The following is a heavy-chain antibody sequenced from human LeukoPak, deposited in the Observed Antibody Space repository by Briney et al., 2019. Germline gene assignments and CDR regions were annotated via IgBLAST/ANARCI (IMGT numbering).Heavy chain of an antibody. Sequence: GASVKVSCKASGYTFTSYAMHWVRQAPGQRLEWMGWINAGNGNTKYSQKFQGRVTITRDTSASTAYMELSSLRSEDTAVYYCARAPDGYINGDFDYWGQGTLVTVSS. CDR2: INAGNGNT. V-gene: IGHV1-3*01. D-gene: IGHD5-24*01. J-gene: IGHJ4*02. CDR3: ARAPDGYINGDFDY. CDR1: GYTFTSYA.